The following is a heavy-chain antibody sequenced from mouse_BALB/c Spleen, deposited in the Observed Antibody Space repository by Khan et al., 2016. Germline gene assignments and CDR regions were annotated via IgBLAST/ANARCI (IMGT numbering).Heavy chain of an antibody. CDR3: ARRGYTGTYLDY. Sequence: VQLQQSGPELVKPGASVKMSCKSSGYTFTSYVMHWVKQKPGQGLEWIGYIDPYNDGTKYNEKFKGKATLTSDKSSSTAYLELSSLTSEDAAVYDGARRGYTGTYLDYWGQGTTLTVSS. J-gene: IGHJ2*01. V-gene: IGHV1S136*01. CDR2: IDPYNDGT. CDR1: GYTFTSYV. D-gene: IGHD2-2*01.